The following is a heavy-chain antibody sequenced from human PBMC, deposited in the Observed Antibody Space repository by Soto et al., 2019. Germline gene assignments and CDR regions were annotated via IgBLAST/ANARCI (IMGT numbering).Heavy chain of an antibody. V-gene: IGHV3-23*01. Sequence: GGSLRLSCAASGFTFGSYAMSWVRQAPGKGLEWASAISGSGGSTYYADSVKGRFTISRDNSKNTLYLQMNSLRAEDTAVYYCAKDPLFPYGGNSDYWGQGTLVTVSS. CDR2: ISGSGGST. CDR1: GFTFGSYA. CDR3: AKDPLFPYGGNSDY. J-gene: IGHJ4*02. D-gene: IGHD4-17*01.